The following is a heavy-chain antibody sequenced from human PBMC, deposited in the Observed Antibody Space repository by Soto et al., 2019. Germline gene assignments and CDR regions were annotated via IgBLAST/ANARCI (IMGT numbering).Heavy chain of an antibody. CDR2: INPNSGGT. V-gene: IGHV1-2*04. D-gene: IGHD6-13*01. Sequence: GASVKVSCKASGYTFTGYYMHWVRQAPGQGLEWMGWINPNSGGTNYAQKFQGWVTMTRDTSISTAYMELSRLRSDDTAVYYCARERVVAAAGKRPLEYYYYGMDVWGQGTTVTVSS. CDR1: GYTFTGYY. CDR3: ARERVVAAAGKRPLEYYYYGMDV. J-gene: IGHJ6*02.